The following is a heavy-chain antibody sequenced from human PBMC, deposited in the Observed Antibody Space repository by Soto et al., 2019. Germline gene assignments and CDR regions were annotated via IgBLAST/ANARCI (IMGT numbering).Heavy chain of an antibody. J-gene: IGHJ6*03. V-gene: IGHV1-18*01. CDR2: ISAYNGNT. CDR3: ARLTMVRGVNVEGLYYMDV. Sequence: ASVKVSCKASGYTFTSYGISWVRQAPGQGLEWMGWISAYNGNTNYAQKLQGRVTMTTDTSTSTAYMELRSLRSDETAVYYCARLTMVRGVNVEGLYYMDVWGKGTTVTVSS. D-gene: IGHD3-10*01. CDR1: GYTFTSYG.